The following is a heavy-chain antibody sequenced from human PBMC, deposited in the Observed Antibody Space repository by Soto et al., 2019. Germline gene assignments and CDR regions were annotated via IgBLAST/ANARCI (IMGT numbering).Heavy chain of an antibody. CDR1: GGSFSGYY. D-gene: IGHD3-10*01. V-gene: IGHV4-59*01. J-gene: IGHJ5*02. CDR3: ARDLHYYGSGSYGNWFDP. Sequence: PSATLSLTCAVSGGSFSGYYWSWIRQPPGKGLEWIGYIYYSGSTNYNPSLKSRVTISVDTSKNQFSLKLSSVTAADTAVYYCARDLHYYGSGSYGNWFDPWGQGTLVTVSS. CDR2: IYYSGST.